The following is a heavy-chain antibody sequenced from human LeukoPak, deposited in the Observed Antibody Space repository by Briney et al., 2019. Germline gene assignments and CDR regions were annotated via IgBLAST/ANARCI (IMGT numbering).Heavy chain of an antibody. CDR3: ATGVVPAAISGYYGMDV. CDR2: ISSSGSTI. V-gene: IGHV3-11*01. J-gene: IGHJ6*02. CDR1: GFTFSDYY. D-gene: IGHD2-2*01. Sequence: GSLRLSCAASGFTFSDYYMSWIRQAPGKGLEWVSYISSSGSTIYYADSVKGRFTISRDNAKNSLYLQMNSLRAEDTAVYYCATGVVPAAISGYYGMDVWGQGTTVTVSS.